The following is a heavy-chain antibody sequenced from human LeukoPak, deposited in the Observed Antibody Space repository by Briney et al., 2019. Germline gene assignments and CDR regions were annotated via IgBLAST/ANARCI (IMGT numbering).Heavy chain of an antibody. V-gene: IGHV3-7*01. Sequence: GGSLRLSCAASGFTFSSYWMSWVRQVPGKGLEWVANIKQDGSEKYYVDSVKGRFTISRDNARNSLYLQMNSLRAEDTAVYYCAKEYSDYDPFSWGQGTLVTVSS. CDR2: IKQDGSEK. J-gene: IGHJ4*02. D-gene: IGHD5-12*01. CDR3: AKEYSDYDPFS. CDR1: GFTFSSYW.